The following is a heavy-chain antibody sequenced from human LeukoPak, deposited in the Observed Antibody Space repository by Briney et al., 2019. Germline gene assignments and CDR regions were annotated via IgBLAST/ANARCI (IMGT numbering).Heavy chain of an antibody. CDR3: ASSVEMATITYYYYYYMDV. CDR2: IIPIFGTA. CDR1: GGTFSSYA. D-gene: IGHD5-24*01. Sequence: SVKVSCKASGGTFSSYAISWVRQAPGQGLEWMGGIIPIFGTANYAQKFQGRVTITADKPTSTAYMELSSLRSEDTAVYYCASSVEMATITYYYYYYMDVWGKGTTVTVSS. V-gene: IGHV1-69*06. J-gene: IGHJ6*03.